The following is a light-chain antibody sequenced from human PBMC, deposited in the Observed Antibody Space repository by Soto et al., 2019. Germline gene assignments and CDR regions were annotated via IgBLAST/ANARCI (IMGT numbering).Light chain of an antibody. CDR2: GAS. J-gene: IGKJ5*01. Sequence: IVLTQAPGTLSLSPGDRVTLSFRASQSVTTRLAWYQHKPGQAPTLLMSGASNRASGVPVRFSGSGSGTDFTLTITRLEPEDFALYYCQQYGGSPITFGLGTRLEI. CDR3: QQYGGSPIT. V-gene: IGKV3-20*01. CDR1: QSVTTR.